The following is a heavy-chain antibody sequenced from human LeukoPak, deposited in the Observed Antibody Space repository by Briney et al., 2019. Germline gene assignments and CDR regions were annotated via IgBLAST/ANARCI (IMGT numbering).Heavy chain of an antibody. CDR2: ISWNSGSI. D-gene: IGHD3-22*01. CDR3: AKGLYDSSGYLDY. J-gene: IGHJ4*02. CDR1: GFTFDDYA. V-gene: IGHV3-9*01. Sequence: GRSLRLSCAASGFTFDDYAMHWVRQAPGKGLEWVSGISWNSGSIGYADSVKGRFTISRDSAKNSLYLQMNSLRAEDTALYYCAKGLYDSSGYLDYWGQGTLVTVSS.